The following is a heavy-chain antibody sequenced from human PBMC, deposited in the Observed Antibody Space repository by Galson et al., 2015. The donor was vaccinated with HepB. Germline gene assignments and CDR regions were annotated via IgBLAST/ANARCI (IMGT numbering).Heavy chain of an antibody. CDR3: ASRLGDDILTGYYYFDY. CDR2: ISSSSSYI. V-gene: IGHV3-21*01. Sequence: SLRLSCAASGFTFSSYSMNWVRQAPGKGLEWVSSISSSSSYIYYADSVKGRFTISRDNAKNSLYLQMNSLRAEDTAVYYCASRLGDDILTGYYYFDYWGQGTLVTVSS. D-gene: IGHD3-9*01. J-gene: IGHJ4*02. CDR1: GFTFSSYS.